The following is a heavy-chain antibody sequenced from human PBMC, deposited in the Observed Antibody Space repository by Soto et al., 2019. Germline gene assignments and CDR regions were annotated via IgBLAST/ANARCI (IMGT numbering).Heavy chain of an antibody. CDR3: ARDATYYSDSSGYWYFDL. V-gene: IGHV4-31*03. CDR1: VGSISSGGYY. Sequence: SETLSLTCTFSVGSISSGGYYWSWIGQYPGKGLEWIGYIFYSGSTYYNPSLKSRVTISVDTSKNQFSLKLSSVTAADTAVYYCARDATYYSDSSGYWYFDLWGRGTLCIVSS. CDR2: IFYSGST. D-gene: IGHD3-22*01. J-gene: IGHJ2*01.